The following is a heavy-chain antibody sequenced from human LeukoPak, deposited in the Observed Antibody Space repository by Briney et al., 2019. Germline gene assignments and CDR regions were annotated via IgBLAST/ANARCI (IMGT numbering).Heavy chain of an antibody. Sequence: SGTLSLTCAVSGGSISSSNWWSWVRQPPGKGLEWIGEIYHSGSTNYNPSLKSRVTISVDKSKNQFSLKLSSVTAADTAVYYCARGGNVLLWFRESYPPNWFDPWGQGTLVTVSS. CDR3: ARGGNVLLWFRESYPPNWFDP. CDR1: GGSISSSNW. V-gene: IGHV4-4*02. J-gene: IGHJ5*02. D-gene: IGHD3-10*01. CDR2: IYHSGST.